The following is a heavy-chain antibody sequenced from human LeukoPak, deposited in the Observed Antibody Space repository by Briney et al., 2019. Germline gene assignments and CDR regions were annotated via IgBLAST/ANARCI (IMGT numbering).Heavy chain of an antibody. CDR2: ISGYNGNI. CDR3: ARDGTMGGSALV. J-gene: IGHJ3*01. CDR1: SDTLNNYG. V-gene: IGHV1-18*01. Sequence: ASVKVSCKTSSDTLNNYGISWVRQAPGQGLEWMGWISGYNGNINYAQKFQGRVIMTTDTSTSTAYMELRSLRSDDTAVYYCARDGTMGGSALVWGQGTMVTVSS. D-gene: IGHD1-26*01.